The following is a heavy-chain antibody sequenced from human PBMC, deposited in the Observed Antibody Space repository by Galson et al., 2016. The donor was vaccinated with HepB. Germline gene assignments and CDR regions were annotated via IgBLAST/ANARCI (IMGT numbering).Heavy chain of an antibody. J-gene: IGHJ3*01. CDR3: ARDPYYYDSRGYTTGFDV. CDR1: GFIVNNNY. V-gene: IGHV3-53*01. D-gene: IGHD3-22*01. CDR2: IYSDGST. Sequence: SLRLSCAASGFIVNNNYMNWVRQAPGKGLEWVSVIYSDGSTYYADSVKGRFTISGDNSKKMLYLQMNTLRAEDTAVYYCARDPYYYDSRGYTTGFDVWGQGTMVTVSS.